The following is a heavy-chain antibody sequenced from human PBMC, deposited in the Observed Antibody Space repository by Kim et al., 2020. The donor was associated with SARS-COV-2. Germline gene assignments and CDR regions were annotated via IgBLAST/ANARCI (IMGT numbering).Heavy chain of an antibody. J-gene: IGHJ4*02. D-gene: IGHD3-10*01. Sequence: GSGNGLFTISRDNSKSTVHLQMSSLRAEDTAVYYCAKDKGSGSGSSFDYWGQGILVTVSS. CDR3: AKDKGSGSGSSFDY. V-gene: IGHV3-23*01.